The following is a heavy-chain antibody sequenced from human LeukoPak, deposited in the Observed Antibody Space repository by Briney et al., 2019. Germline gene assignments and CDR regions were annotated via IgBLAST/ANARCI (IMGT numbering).Heavy chain of an antibody. D-gene: IGHD3-10*01. CDR3: ARDPPGSGSYYDY. V-gene: IGHV4-59*01. J-gene: IGHJ4*02. CDR2: IYYTGST. CDR1: GGSISRYY. Sequence: SETLSLTCTVSGGSISRYYWSWIRLPPGKGLECIGYIYYTGSTNYNPSLKSQVTISVDTSKNQFSLKLSSVTAADTAVYYCARDPPGSGSYYDYWGQGTLVTVSS.